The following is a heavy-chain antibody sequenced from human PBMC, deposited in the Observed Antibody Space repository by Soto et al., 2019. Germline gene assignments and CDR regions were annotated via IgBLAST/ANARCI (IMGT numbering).Heavy chain of an antibody. V-gene: IGHV1-3*01. CDR3: ARGVGCSGGSCYFYYFDY. D-gene: IGHD2-15*01. CDR2: IRPGRGDT. J-gene: IGHJ4*02. CDR1: GYSFTTYT. Sequence: ASVKVSCKASGYSFTTYTIQLVRQAPGQRLEWMGWIRPGRGDTQYSQNFQGRITLTRDTSANTVYMELSSLRSEDTAVYHCARGVGCSGGSCYFYYFDYWGQGTLVTVSS.